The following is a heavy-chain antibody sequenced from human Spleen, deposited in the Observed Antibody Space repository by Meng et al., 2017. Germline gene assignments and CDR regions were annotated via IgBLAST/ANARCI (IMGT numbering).Heavy chain of an antibody. Sequence: QVQLVQSGSEVKKPGAPVKVSCTASGYPLNSYAMNWVRQAPGQGLEWMGRISGYNGNTNYAQNLQGRVTLTADTSTSTVYMELRSLKSDDTAVYYCARERGGATGFDYWGRGTLVTVSS. J-gene: IGHJ4*02. CDR1: GYPLNSYA. CDR2: ISGYNGNT. CDR3: ARERGGATGFDY. V-gene: IGHV1-18*01. D-gene: IGHD1-26*01.